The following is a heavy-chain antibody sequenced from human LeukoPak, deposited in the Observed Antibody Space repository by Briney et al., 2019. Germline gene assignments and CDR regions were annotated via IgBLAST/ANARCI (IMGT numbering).Heavy chain of an antibody. J-gene: IGHJ4*02. CDR2: INQSGST. V-gene: IGHV4-34*01. CDR3: ARGYGSGFAY. CDR1: GGSFSGYY. Sequence: SETLSLTCAVYGGSFSGYYWSWIRQSPGKGLEWIGEINQSGSTNHNPSLKSRVTISVDTPKNQFSLKVGSATAADTAVYYCARGYGSGFAYWGQGTLVTVSS. D-gene: IGHD3-10*01.